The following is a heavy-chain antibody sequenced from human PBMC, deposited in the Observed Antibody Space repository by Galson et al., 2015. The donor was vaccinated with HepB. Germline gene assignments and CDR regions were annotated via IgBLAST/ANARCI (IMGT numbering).Heavy chain of an antibody. CDR3: TSRGWESGVF. V-gene: IGHV3-30-3*01. Sequence: SLRLSCAASGFTFSSYAMNWVRQAPGKGLEWVALISYDGSKKYNADSVKGRFTISRDNSMNKLNLQMKSLRADDTAVYYCTSRGWESGVFWGQGTLVTVSS. CDR2: ISYDGSKK. J-gene: IGHJ4*02. D-gene: IGHD1-26*01. CDR1: GFTFSSYA.